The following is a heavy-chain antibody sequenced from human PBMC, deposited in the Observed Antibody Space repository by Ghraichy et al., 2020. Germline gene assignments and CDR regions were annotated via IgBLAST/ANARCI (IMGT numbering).Heavy chain of an antibody. CDR2: TYYRSKWYN. V-gene: IGHV6-1*01. D-gene: IGHD2-2*01. Sequence: SETLSLTCAISGDSVSSNSAAWNWIRQSPSRGLEWLGRTYYRSKWYNDYAVSVKSRITINPDTSKNQFSLQLNSVTPEDTAVYYCARGPYCSSTSCYVRYYYYMDVWGKGTTVTVSS. CDR1: GDSVSSNSAA. CDR3: ARGPYCSSTSCYVRYYYYMDV. J-gene: IGHJ6*03.